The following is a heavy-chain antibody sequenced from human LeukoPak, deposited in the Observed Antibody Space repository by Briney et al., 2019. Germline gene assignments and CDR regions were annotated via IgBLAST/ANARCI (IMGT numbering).Heavy chain of an antibody. Sequence: SETQSLTCTVSGGSITSSSYYWGWIRQPPGKGLEWIGSIYYSGSTYYNPSLKSRVTISVDTSKNQFSLKLSSVTAADTAVYYCARQLGLGIIDYWGQGALVTVSS. CDR1: GGSITSSSYY. CDR3: ARQLGLGIIDY. J-gene: IGHJ4*02. V-gene: IGHV4-39*01. D-gene: IGHD3/OR15-3a*01. CDR2: IYYSGST.